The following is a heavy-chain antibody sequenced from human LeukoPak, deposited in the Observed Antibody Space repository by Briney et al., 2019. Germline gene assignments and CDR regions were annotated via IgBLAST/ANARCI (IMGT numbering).Heavy chain of an antibody. V-gene: IGHV4-34*01. Sequence: PSETLPLTCAVYGGSFSGYYWSWIRQPPGKGLEWIGEINHSGSTNYNPSLKSRVTISVDTSKNQFSLKLSSVTAADTAVYYCARLTMAGEDYVKNWFDPWGQGTLVTVSS. CDR3: ARLTMAGEDYVKNWFDP. J-gene: IGHJ5*02. D-gene: IGHD3-16*01. CDR2: INHSGST. CDR1: GGSFSGYY.